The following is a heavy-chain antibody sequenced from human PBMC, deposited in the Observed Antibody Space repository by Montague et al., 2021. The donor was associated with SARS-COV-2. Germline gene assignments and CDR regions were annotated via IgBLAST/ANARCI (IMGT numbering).Heavy chain of an antibody. J-gene: IGHJ4*02. CDR1: GGSISSSTHY. Sequence: SETLSLTCTVSGGSISSSTHYWGWIRQTPGKGLDWIGSIFRNGDXFYNPSLKSPVIISVDTSGNQFSLRLTSVTAADTAVYFCARHWGGDSYSRGMEYWGQGTTVTVSS. CDR3: ARHWGGDSYSRGMEY. D-gene: IGHD2-21*02. CDR2: IFRNGDX. V-gene: IGHV4-39*01.